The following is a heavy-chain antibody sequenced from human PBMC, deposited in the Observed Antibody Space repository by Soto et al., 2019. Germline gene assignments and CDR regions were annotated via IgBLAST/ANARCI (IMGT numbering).Heavy chain of an antibody. D-gene: IGHD6-19*01. J-gene: IGHJ4*02. Sequence: QVQLVQSGAEVKKPGASVKVSCKASGYTFTSYGISWVRQAPGQGLEWMGWIRAYNGYTNYAQKFQGRVTVTTDTSTSTAYMELRNLISDDPAIYYCARASDGYRSGWYVGYFDFWGQGTLVTVSS. CDR2: IRAYNGYT. V-gene: IGHV1-18*04. CDR1: GYTFTSYG. CDR3: ARASDGYRSGWYVGYFDF.